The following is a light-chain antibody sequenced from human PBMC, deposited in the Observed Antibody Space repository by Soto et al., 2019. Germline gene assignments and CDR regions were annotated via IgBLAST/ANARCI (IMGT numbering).Light chain of an antibody. J-gene: IGKJ2*01. Sequence: EIVMTQSPATLSVSPGEGATLSCRASQSVSSNLAWYQHKPGQAPRLLIYGASTRATGIPARFSGGGSGTEFALTISSLQSEDFAIYYRQQYDKWYTFGQGTKLEIK. CDR3: QQYDKWYT. CDR1: QSVSSN. CDR2: GAS. V-gene: IGKV3-15*01.